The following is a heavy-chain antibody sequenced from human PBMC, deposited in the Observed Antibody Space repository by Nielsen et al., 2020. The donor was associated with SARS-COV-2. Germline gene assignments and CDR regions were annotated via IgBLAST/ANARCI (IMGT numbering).Heavy chain of an antibody. Sequence: ESLKISCAASGFTFNIHAMAWVRRAPGRGLQWVTGVSASGGSTYYTDSVKGRFSISRDNSKNTLFLQMHSLKVEDTALYYCAKDGVVRGDALDLWGQGTMVTVSS. CDR2: VSASGGST. V-gene: IGHV3-23*01. J-gene: IGHJ3*01. CDR3: AKDGVVRGDALDL. CDR1: GFTFNIHA. D-gene: IGHD3-10*01.